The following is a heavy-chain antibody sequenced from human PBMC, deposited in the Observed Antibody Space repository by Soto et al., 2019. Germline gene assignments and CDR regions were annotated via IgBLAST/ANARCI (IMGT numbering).Heavy chain of an antibody. CDR3: ARLTIAAAAGFDY. CDR1: GGSISSSSYY. Sequence: QLQLQESGPGLVKPSATLSLTCTVSGGSISSSSYYWGWIRQPPGKGLEWIGSIYYSGSTYYNPSLKSRVTITVDTSKTQYSLKLSSVTAADTAVYYCARLTIAAAAGFDYWGQGTLVTVSS. CDR2: IYYSGST. J-gene: IGHJ4*02. V-gene: IGHV4-39*01. D-gene: IGHD6-13*01.